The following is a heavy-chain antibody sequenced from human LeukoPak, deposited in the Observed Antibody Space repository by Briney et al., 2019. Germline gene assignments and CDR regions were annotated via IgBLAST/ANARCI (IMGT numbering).Heavy chain of an antibody. CDR3: TTGGASCYGCFFGRYYYMDV. V-gene: IGHV3-15*01. J-gene: IGHJ6*03. CDR2: IKSKTDGGTT. D-gene: IGHD2-2*01. Sequence: GGSLRLSCAASGFDFNNAWLSWVRQAPGKGLEWIGRIKSKTDGGTTDYAAPVKGRFTISRDDSKNTLYVQMNSLKTEDTAVYYCTTGGASCYGCFFGRYYYMDVWGKGTTVTVSS. CDR1: GFDFNNAW.